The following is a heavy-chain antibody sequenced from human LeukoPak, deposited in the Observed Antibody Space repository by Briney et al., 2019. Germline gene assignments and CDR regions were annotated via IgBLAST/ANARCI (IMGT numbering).Heavy chain of an antibody. J-gene: IGHJ6*02. V-gene: IGHV3-53*01. CDR1: GFTVSSNY. CDR2: IYSGGST. D-gene: IGHD6-13*01. CDR3: ARDPGIAAAGTYYYYGMDV. Sequence: GSLRLSCAASGFTVSSNYMSWVRQAPGKGLACVSVIYSGGSTYYADSVKGRFTISRDNSKNTLYLQMNGLRAEDTAVYYCARDPGIAAAGTYYYYGMDVWGQGTTVTVSS.